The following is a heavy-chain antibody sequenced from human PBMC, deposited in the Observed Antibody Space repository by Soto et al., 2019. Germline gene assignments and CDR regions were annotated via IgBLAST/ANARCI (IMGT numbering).Heavy chain of an antibody. Sequence: PGGSLRLSCAASGFTFSSYAMHWVRQAPGKGLEWVAVISYDGSNKYYADSVKGRFTISRDNSKNTLYLQMNSLRAEDTAVYYCSRDKNDSSGYLSLSFFFDIWGQGTMVTVSS. CDR1: GFTFSSYA. D-gene: IGHD3-22*01. CDR3: SRDKNDSSGYLSLSFFFDI. J-gene: IGHJ3*02. CDR2: ISYDGSNK. V-gene: IGHV3-30-3*01.